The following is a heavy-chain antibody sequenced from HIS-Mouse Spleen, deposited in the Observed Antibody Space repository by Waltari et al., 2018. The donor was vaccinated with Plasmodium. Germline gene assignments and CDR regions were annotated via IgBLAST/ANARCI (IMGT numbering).Heavy chain of an antibody. CDR1: GFTFSSYA. CDR2: ISGSGGST. CDR3: AKEDIVLMVYAIQGLLDY. Sequence: AASGFTFSSYAMSWVRQAPGKGLEWVSAISGSGGSTYYADSVKGRFTISRDNSKNTLYLQMNSLRAEDTAVYYCAKEDIVLMVYAIQGLLDYWGQGTLVTVSS. V-gene: IGHV3-23*01. J-gene: IGHJ4*02. D-gene: IGHD2-8*01.